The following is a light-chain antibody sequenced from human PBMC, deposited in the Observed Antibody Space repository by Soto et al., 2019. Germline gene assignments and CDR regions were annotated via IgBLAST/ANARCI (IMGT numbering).Light chain of an antibody. CDR2: EVT. Sequence: QSALTQPASVSGSPGQSITISCTGTSSDVGAYNYVSWYQQHPDKAPKLMIYEVTHRPSGVSDRFSGSKSDNTASLTISGLHTEDEADYYCSSYTSSSTYLFGTGTKVTVL. V-gene: IGLV2-14*01. CDR3: SSYTSSSTYL. J-gene: IGLJ1*01. CDR1: SSDVGAYNY.